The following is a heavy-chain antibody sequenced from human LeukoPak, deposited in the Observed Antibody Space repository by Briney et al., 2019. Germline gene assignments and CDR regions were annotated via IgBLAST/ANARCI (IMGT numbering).Heavy chain of an antibody. CDR1: GFTFSSHP. D-gene: IGHD2-15*01. CDR2: ISASGGST. J-gene: IGHJ4*02. V-gene: IGHV3-23*01. CDR3: AKRFCGSGSCYSID. Sequence: PGGSLRLSCAASGFTFSSHPMSWVRQAPGKGLEWVSAISASGGSTYYVDSVKGRFTISRDNPQNTLYPQMNGLRAEDTAIYYCAKRFCGSGSCYSIDWGQGTLVTVSS.